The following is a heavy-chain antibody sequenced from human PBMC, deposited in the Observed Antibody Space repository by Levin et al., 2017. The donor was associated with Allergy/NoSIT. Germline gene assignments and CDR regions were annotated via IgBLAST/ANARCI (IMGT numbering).Heavy chain of an antibody. CDR1: GFTFSSHW. D-gene: IGHD1-14*01. V-gene: IGHV3-7*04. J-gene: IGHJ3*02. CDR3: ARGMGSNRAFDS. CDR2: IKQDGTEK. Sequence: GGSLRLSCAASGFTFSSHWMSWVRQAPGKGLEWVANIKQDGTEKYCVDSVKGRFTISRDNAKNSLYLQMNSLGAEDAAVYYCARGMGSNRAFDSWGQGTMVIVSS.